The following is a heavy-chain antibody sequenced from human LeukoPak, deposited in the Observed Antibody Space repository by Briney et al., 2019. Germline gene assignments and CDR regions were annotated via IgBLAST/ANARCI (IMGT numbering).Heavy chain of an antibody. J-gene: IGHJ4*02. V-gene: IGHV3-7*03. CDR3: TKKTGEY. Sequence: LGGSLRLSCAASGFTFSNYWMTWVRQAPGKGLEWVANIKQDGSERYYVDSVKGRFTISRDNAKNSLYLQMNSLRVEDTAVYYCTKKTGEYWGQGTLVTVSA. CDR1: GFTFSNYW. CDR2: IKQDGSER.